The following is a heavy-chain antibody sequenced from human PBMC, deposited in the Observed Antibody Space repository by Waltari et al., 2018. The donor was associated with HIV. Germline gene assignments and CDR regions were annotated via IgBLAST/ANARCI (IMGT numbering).Heavy chain of an antibody. CDR2: IYYSGST. Sequence: QLQLQESGPGLVKPSETLSLTCTVSGGSISSSSYYWGWIRQSPGKGREWIGSIYYSGSTYYNPSLKSRVTISVDTSKNQFSLKLSSVTVADTAVYYCARALGYYDSSGYYYSHKSVFDYWGQGTLVTVSS. V-gene: IGHV4-39*07. CDR3: ARALGYYDSSGYYYSHKSVFDY. D-gene: IGHD3-22*01. CDR1: GGSISSSSYY. J-gene: IGHJ4*02.